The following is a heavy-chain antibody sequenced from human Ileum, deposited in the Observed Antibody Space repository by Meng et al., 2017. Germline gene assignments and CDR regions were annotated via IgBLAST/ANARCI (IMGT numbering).Heavy chain of an antibody. CDR2: IYSGGST. D-gene: IGHD5-18*01. J-gene: IGHJ4*02. CDR1: GFTVSSNY. V-gene: IGHV3-53*04. Sequence: GGSLRLSWAASGFTVSSNYMSWVRQAPGKGLEWVSVIYSGGSTYYAESVKSRFTISRHNSKITLYLQMNSLRAEDTAVYYCASGWIQLWLPVYWGQGTLVTVSS. CDR3: ASGWIQLWLPVY.